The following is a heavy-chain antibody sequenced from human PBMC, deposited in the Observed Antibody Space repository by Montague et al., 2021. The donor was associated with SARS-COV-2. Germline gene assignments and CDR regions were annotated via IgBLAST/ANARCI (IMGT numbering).Heavy chain of an antibody. CDR2: IDYSGST. D-gene: IGHD3-3*01. CDR3: ARVVTIFGVGDTFDY. CDR1: GASISSGGYY. Sequence: TLSLTCTVSGASISSGGYYWSWIRQHPGKGLEWIGYIDYSGSTYYNRSLKSRVTISVVTSKNQFSLKLSSVTAADTAVYYCARVVTIFGVGDTFDYWGQGTLVTVSS. J-gene: IGHJ4*02. V-gene: IGHV4-31*03.